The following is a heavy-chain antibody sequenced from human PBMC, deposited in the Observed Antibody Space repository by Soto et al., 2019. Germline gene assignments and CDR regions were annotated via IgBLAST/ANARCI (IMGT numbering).Heavy chain of an antibody. D-gene: IGHD2-15*01. Sequence: EVQLLESGGGLVQPGGSLRLSCAASGFTFSSYAMSWVRQAPGKGLEWVSAISGSGGSTYYADSVKGRFTISRDNSKNTLYLQMNSLRAEDTAVYYCAKDYCSGGSCYSEDAFYIWGQGTMVTVSS. V-gene: IGHV3-23*01. J-gene: IGHJ3*02. CDR2: ISGSGGST. CDR1: GFTFSSYA. CDR3: AKDYCSGGSCYSEDAFYI.